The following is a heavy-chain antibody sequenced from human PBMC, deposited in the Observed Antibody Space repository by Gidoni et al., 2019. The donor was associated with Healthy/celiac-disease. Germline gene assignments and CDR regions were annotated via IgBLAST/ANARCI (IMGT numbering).Heavy chain of an antibody. D-gene: IGHD1-26*01. CDR2: TRNKANSYTT. CDR3: TVGAPDFDY. J-gene: IGHJ4*02. V-gene: IGHV3-72*01. CDR1: GSTFSDHY. Sequence: EVQLVESVGGLVQPGGSLRLSCAASGSTFSDHYMDWVRQAPGKGLEWVGRTRNKANSYTTEYAASVKGRFTISRDDSKNSLYLQMNSLKTEDTAVYYCTVGAPDFDYWGQGTLVTVSS.